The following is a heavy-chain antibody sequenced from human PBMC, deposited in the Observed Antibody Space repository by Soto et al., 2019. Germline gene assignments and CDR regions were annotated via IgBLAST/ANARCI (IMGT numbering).Heavy chain of an antibody. CDR3: AIKGLGSLATYCSTGDCHYAFDI. CDR2: ISGGGDGT. D-gene: IGHD2-15*01. CDR1: GFTFGNYA. J-gene: IGHJ3*02. V-gene: IGHV3-23*01. Sequence: EVQLLESGGGLVQPGGSLRLSCAASGFTFGNYAMIWVRQAPGKGLEWVSTISGGGDGTYYADSVRGRFTISRENSRNTVYLQMNSLRAEDTAVYYCAIKGLGSLATYCSTGDCHYAFDIWGQGTMVTVSS.